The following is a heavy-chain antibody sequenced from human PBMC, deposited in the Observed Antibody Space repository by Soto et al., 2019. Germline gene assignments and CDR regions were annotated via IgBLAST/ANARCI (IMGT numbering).Heavy chain of an antibody. CDR1: GFSFSNNA. J-gene: IGHJ4*02. Sequence: EVQLLESGGGLVQPGGSLRLSCAASGFSFSNNAMTWVRQAPGKGLEWVSVISGSGGGTYYADSVKGRFTISRDNSKTTLYLQMNSLRAEDTAVYYCAKDRSGSGTYYTSDYWGQGTLVTVSS. CDR3: AKDRSGSGTYYTSDY. CDR2: ISGSGGGT. D-gene: IGHD3-10*01. V-gene: IGHV3-23*01.